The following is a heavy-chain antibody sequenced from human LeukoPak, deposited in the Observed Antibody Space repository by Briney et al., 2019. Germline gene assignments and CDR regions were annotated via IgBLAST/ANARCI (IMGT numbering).Heavy chain of an antibody. D-gene: IGHD2-8*02. CDR2: ISESGRT. CDR1: GGSISTSSNY. J-gene: IGHJ6*03. V-gene: IGHV4-39*02. CDR3: ARHCTGDVCAAYYFYYYMDV. Sequence: PSETLSLTCTVSGGSISTSSNYWGWIRQPPGKGLEWIGSISESGRTYYNPSLKSRVIISVDTSKMHFPLKLSSVTAADTAVYYCARHCTGDVCAAYYFYYYMDVWGKGTTVTVSS.